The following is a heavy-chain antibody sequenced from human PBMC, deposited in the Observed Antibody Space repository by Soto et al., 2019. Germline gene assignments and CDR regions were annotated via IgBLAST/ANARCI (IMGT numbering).Heavy chain of an antibody. CDR1: GYTFTTYD. Sequence: QVQLVQSGAEVKKPGASVKVSCKASGYTFTTYDINWVRQATGQGLEWIGWINPNNDNTGYGQRFQGRVTMTTNTPISTAYMERSGLTSDDTAVYYCAREYGVSGTGRTGFDIWGQGTLVSVSS. CDR3: AREYGVSGTGRTGFDI. J-gene: IGHJ4*02. CDR2: INPNNDNT. V-gene: IGHV1-8*01. D-gene: IGHD1-20*01.